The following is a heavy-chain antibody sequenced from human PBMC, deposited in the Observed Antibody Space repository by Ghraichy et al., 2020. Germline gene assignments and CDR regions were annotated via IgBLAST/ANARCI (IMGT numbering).Heavy chain of an antibody. CDR2: IIPMFGRA. CDR1: GGSSYT. J-gene: IGHJ4*02. CDR3: ARGGWLGGAGYFDY. D-gene: IGHD2-21*01. V-gene: IGHV1-69*06. Sequence: SVKVSCKASGGSSYTFSWVRLAPGQGLEWMGGIIPMFGRADYAEKFQGRVTITADKSTNTVFLELSSLTSEDTAVYYCARGGWLGGAGYFDYWGQGTPVTGSS.